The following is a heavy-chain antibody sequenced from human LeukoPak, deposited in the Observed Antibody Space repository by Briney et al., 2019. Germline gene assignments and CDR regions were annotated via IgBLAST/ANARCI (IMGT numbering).Heavy chain of an antibody. J-gene: IGHJ4*02. CDR1: GGSISSGSYY. V-gene: IGHV4-61*02. CDR2: IYTSGST. D-gene: IGHD2-8*01. Sequence: PSQTLSLTCTVSGGSISSGSYYWSWIRQPAGKGLEWIGRIYTSGSTNYNPSLKSRVTISVDTSKNQFSLKLSSVTAADTAVYYCASNANRYFDYWGQGTLVTVSS. CDR3: ASNANRYFDY.